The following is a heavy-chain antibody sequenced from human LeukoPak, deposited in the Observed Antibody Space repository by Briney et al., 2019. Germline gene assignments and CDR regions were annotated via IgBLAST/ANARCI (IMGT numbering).Heavy chain of an antibody. D-gene: IGHD1-26*01. CDR1: GGSFSDYA. Sequence: SETLSLTCAVYGGSFSDYAWSWIRQPPGKGLEWIGEINHSGSTKYIPSLNSRVTMSVDTSKNHFYLKLSSVTAADTAVYYCARQGSGSSYYYYTFPYWGQGTLVTVSS. CDR2: INHSGST. V-gene: IGHV4-34*01. CDR3: ARQGSGSSYYYYTFPY. J-gene: IGHJ4*02.